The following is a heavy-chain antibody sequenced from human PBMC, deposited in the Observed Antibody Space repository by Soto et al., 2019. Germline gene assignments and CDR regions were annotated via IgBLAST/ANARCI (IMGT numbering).Heavy chain of an antibody. CDR3: ARVGPSESFFDY. Sequence: EVQLVETGGGLIQPGGSLRLSCVVSGFQVSGNRMTWVRQAPGQGLEWVSDLYFYGSTNYADSVRGRFTISKDDSKNTLYLQMSNLRAEDTAVYYCARVGPSESFFDYWGQGTLVTVSP. V-gene: IGHV3-53*02. D-gene: IGHD3-10*01. CDR2: LYFYGST. J-gene: IGHJ4*02. CDR1: GFQVSGNR.